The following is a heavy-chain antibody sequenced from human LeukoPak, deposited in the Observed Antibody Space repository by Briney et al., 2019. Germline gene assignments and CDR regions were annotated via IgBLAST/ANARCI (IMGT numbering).Heavy chain of an antibody. Sequence: PGRSLRLSCAASGFTFSSYVMHWVRQAPGRGVEWVAVIWYDGSNKYYADSVKGRFTISRDNSKNTLYLQMNSLRAEDTAVYYCAKEFSSSWYYFDYWGQGTLVTVSS. CDR3: AKEFSSSWYYFDY. CDR2: IWYDGSNK. J-gene: IGHJ4*02. D-gene: IGHD6-13*01. CDR1: GFTFSSYV. V-gene: IGHV3-33*06.